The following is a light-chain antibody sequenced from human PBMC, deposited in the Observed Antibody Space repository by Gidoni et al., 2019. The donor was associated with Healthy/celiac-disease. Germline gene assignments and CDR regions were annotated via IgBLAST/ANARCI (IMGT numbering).Light chain of an antibody. CDR3: QQYNSYSGT. V-gene: IGKV1-5*01. J-gene: IGKJ1*01. CDR1: QSISSW. CDR2: DAS. Sequence: DIQMTQSPSTLSASVGDRVTITCRASQSISSWLAWYQQKPGKAPKLLIYDASSLESGVPSRFSGSGSVTEFTLTISSLQPDEFATYYCQQYNSYSGTFGQGTKVEIK.